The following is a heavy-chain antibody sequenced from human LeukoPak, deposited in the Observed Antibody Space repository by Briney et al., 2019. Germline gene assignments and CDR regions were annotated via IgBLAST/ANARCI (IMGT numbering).Heavy chain of an antibody. V-gene: IGHV3-53*01. CDR2: IYSGGST. CDR3: AKDRYSSSWYLGFDY. D-gene: IGHD6-13*01. CDR1: GFTVSSNY. Sequence: GGSLRLSCAASGFTVSSNYMSWVRQAPGKGLEWVSVIYSGGSTYYADSVKGRFTISRDNSKNTLYLQMNSLRAEDTAVYYCAKDRYSSSWYLGFDYWGQGTLVTVSS. J-gene: IGHJ4*02.